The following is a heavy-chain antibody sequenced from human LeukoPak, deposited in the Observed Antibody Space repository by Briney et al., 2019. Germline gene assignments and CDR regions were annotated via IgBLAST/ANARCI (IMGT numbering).Heavy chain of an antibody. D-gene: IGHD5-24*01. CDR2: INPSGGST. CDR3: AREGAIEMATILKYYYGMDV. CDR1: GYTFTSYY. J-gene: IGHJ6*02. V-gene: IGHV1-46*01. Sequence: ASVKVSCKASGYTFTSYYMHRVRQAPGQGLEWMGIINPSGGSTSYAQKFQGRVTMTRDTSTSTVYMELSSLRSEDTAVYYCAREGAIEMATILKYYYGMDVWGQGTTVTVSS.